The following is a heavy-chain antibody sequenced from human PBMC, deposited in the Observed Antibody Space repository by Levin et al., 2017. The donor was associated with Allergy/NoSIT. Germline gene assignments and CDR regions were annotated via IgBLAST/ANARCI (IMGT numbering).Heavy chain of an antibody. J-gene: IGHJ3*02. D-gene: IGHD5-24*01. CDR3: ARDPPVRDGYRGAFDI. V-gene: IGHV3-33*01. CDR2: IWYVGSNK. Sequence: AGGSLRLSCAASGFTFSSYGMHWVRQAPGKGLEWVATIWYVGSNKYYADSVKGRFTISRDNSKNTLYLQMNSLRAEDTAVYYCARDPPVRDGYRGAFDIWGQGTMVTVSS. CDR1: GFTFSSYG.